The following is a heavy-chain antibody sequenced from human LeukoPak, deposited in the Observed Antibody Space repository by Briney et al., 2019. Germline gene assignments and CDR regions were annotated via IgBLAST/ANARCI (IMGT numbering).Heavy chain of an antibody. CDR1: GGSISTYY. CDR3: ARDLADGSGSYYSRPLDY. J-gene: IGHJ4*01. CDR2: ISYSGST. D-gene: IGHD3-10*01. Sequence: SETLSLTCTVSGGSISTYYWSWIRQPPGKGLEWTGYISYSGSTKFNPSLRSRVTISADTSKNQISLKLNSVTAADTAVYYCARDLADGSGSYYSRPLDYWGQGTLVTVSS. V-gene: IGHV4-59*01.